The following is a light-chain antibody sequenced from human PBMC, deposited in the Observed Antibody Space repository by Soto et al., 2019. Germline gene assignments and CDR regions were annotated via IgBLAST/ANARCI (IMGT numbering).Light chain of an antibody. CDR2: DAS. CDR3: QQYDKYST. Sequence: DIQITHSPSSLSPLVAARATIIFRASLPISNYLAWYQQKPGKAPHLLFYDASTLQGGVPSRFSGSGSGTEFTLTVTSLQHEDFATYCCQQYDKYSTFGHGTNV. V-gene: IGKV1-5*02. CDR1: LPISNY. J-gene: IGKJ1*01.